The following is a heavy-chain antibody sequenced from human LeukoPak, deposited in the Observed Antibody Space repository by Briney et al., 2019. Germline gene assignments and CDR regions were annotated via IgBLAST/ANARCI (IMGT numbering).Heavy chain of an antibody. CDR2: INHSRST. D-gene: IGHD3-22*01. CDR3: ARRRYDASGYYPSRGRYFDY. J-gene: IGHJ4*02. CDR1: GGSFSGYY. V-gene: IGHV4-34*01. Sequence: SETLSLTCAVYGGSFSGYYWSWIRQPPGKGLEWIGEINHSRSTNYNPSLKSRVTISVDTSKNQFSLTLSSVTAADTAVYYCARRRYDASGYYPSRGRYFDYWGQGTLVTVSS.